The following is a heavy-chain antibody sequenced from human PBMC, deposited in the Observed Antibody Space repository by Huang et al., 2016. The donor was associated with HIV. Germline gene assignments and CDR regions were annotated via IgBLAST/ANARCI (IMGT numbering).Heavy chain of an antibody. CDR3: ARVRRHSGNSGLIDF. Sequence: QVHLVQSGAEVREPGSSVEVSCTSSAGALTSHSITWVRQAPGRGLARVGTFGQVFGTPNYERQFLGRLSCRADESTGAVYMKLARLKSEDTAIYFCARVRRHSGNSGLIDFWGQGTLVTVTS. V-gene: IGHV1-69*13. J-gene: IGHJ4*02. D-gene: IGHD6-19*01. CDR2: FGQVFGTP. CDR1: AGALTSHS.